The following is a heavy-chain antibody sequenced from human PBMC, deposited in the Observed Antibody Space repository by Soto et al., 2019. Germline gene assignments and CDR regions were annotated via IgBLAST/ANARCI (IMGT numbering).Heavy chain of an antibody. D-gene: IGHD5-12*01. CDR1: GGTFSSYA. J-gene: IGHJ5*02. CDR3: ARGGRDGYNWWFDP. V-gene: IGHV1-69*12. CDR2: ILPVFGTP. Sequence: QVQLAQSGAEVKKPGSSVKVSCKASGGTFSSYAISWIRQAPGQGLEWMGGILPVFGTPNYAHKFQGRVTIAADESTTTAYMELSSLRSDDTAVYYCARGGRDGYNWWFDPWGQGTVVTVSS.